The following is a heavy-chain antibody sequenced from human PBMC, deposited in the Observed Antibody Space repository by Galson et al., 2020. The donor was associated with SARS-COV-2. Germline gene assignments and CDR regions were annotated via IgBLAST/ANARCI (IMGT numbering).Heavy chain of an antibody. CDR1: GFTFGRYW. CDR3: AREYSSGIGGDY. V-gene: IGHV3-74*01. CDR2: IDSDGSNI. Sequence: GESLKISCEGAGFTFGRYWMHWVRQAPGKGLMWVSRIDSDGSNIVYADFVKGRFTISRDNAKNTLYLQMNSLRAEDTAVYYCAREYSSGIGGDYWGQGTLVTVSS. D-gene: IGHD6-19*01. J-gene: IGHJ4*02.